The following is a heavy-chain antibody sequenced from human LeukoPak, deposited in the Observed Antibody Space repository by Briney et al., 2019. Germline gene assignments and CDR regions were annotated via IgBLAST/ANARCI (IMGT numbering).Heavy chain of an antibody. J-gene: IGHJ4*02. CDR1: GFTFSSYG. CDR2: IWYDGSNK. D-gene: IGHD6-13*01. CDR3: ARGVSSSWLLDN. Sequence: PGRSLRLSCAASGFTFSSYGMHWVRQAPGKGLEWVAVIWYDGSNKYYADSVKGRFTISRDNSKNTLYLQMNSLRAEDTAVYYCARGVSSSWLLDNWGQGTLVTVSS. V-gene: IGHV3-33*01.